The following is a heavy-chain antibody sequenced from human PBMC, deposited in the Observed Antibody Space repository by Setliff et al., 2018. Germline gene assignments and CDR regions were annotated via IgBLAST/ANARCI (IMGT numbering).Heavy chain of an antibody. CDR1: GGSLSGAS. D-gene: IGHD1-26*01. CDR2: VFYSGAT. J-gene: IGHJ4*02. Sequence: SETLSLTCTVSGGSLSGASIVTWIRQPPGKGLEFIGYVFYSGATKYDPSLKSRVTMSVDTSKNQFSLNLSSVTAADTAVYYCARTGTYRYFDYWGQGALVTVSS. CDR3: ARTGTYRYFDY. V-gene: IGHV4-59*08.